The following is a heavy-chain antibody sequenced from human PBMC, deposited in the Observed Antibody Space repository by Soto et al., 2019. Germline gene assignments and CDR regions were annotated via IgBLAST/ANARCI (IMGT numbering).Heavy chain of an antibody. J-gene: IGHJ4*02. Sequence: PGESLKISCKGSGYRFTNYWIGWVRQMPGKGLEWMGIIYPDDSDTRYSPSFQGQVTISADKSISTAYLQWSSLKASDTAMYYCARVSSYALTASPFDYWGQGTLVTVS. V-gene: IGHV5-51*01. D-gene: IGHD2-21*02. CDR3: ARVSSYALTASPFDY. CDR1: GYRFTNYW. CDR2: IYPDDSDT.